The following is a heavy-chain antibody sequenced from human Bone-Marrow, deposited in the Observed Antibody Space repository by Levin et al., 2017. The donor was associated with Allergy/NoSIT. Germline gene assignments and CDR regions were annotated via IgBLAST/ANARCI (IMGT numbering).Heavy chain of an antibody. Sequence: PGGSLRLSCVTSGFTFIDYAMNWVRQAPGKRLEWVSAIGGGSAGGRYYADSAKGRFTISRDNSKRTPYLLMNSLRADDTAVYYCARDLLDSHGDCLDFWGGGSLVTVSS. V-gene: IGHV3-23*01. D-gene: IGHD4-17*01. J-gene: IGHJ4*02. CDR2: IGGGSAGGR. CDR1: GFTFIDYA. CDR3: ARDLLDSHGDCLDF.